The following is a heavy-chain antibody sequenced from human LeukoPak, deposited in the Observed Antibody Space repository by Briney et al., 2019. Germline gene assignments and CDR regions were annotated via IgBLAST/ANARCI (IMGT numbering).Heavy chain of an antibody. V-gene: IGHV3-74*03. Sequence: GGSLRLSCAASGFTFSNYWMHWVRQAPGKGLVWVSRIDSNGISTTYVDSVKGRFTISRDFSKNTLYLQMNSLRAEDTAVYYCAREYINYVQDYWGQGTLVTVSS. CDR1: GFTFSNYW. J-gene: IGHJ4*02. CDR2: IDSNGIST. D-gene: IGHD4-11*01. CDR3: AREYINYVQDY.